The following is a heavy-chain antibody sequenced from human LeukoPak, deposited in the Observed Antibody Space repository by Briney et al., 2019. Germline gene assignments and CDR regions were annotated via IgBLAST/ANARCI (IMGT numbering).Heavy chain of an antibody. Sequence: PSETLSLTCTVPGGSISSYYWSWIRQPPGKGLQWIGYFYTSGSTNYNPSLKSRVTISVDTSKNQFSLKLSSVTAADTAVYYCARLTRVPDYFDYWGQGTLVTVSS. CDR3: ARLTRVPDYFDY. J-gene: IGHJ4*02. CDR1: GGSISSYY. V-gene: IGHV4-4*09. CDR2: FYTSGST. D-gene: IGHD1-1*01.